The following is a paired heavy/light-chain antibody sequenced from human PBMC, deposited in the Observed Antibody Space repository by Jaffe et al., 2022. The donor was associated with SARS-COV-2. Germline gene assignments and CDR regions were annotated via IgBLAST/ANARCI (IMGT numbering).Heavy chain of an antibody. CDR3: ARPHFYYDILTGYSGHYGMDV. CDR1: GYSFTSYW. D-gene: IGHD3-9*01. CDR2: IYPGDSDT. V-gene: IGHV5-51*01. J-gene: IGHJ6*02. Sequence: EVQLVQSGAEVKKPGESLKISCKGSGYSFTSYWIGWVRQMPGKGLEWMGIIYPGDSDTRYSPSFQGQVTISADKSISTAYLQWSSLKASDTAMYYCARPHFYYDILTGYSGHYGMDVWGQGTTVTVSS.
Light chain of an antibody. Sequence: DIVMTQSPLSLPVTPGEPASISCRSSQSLLHSNGYNYLDWYLQKPGQSPQLLIYLGSNRASGVPDRFSGSGSGTDFTLKISRVEAEDVGVYYCMQALQTLDWTFGPGTKVDIK. CDR1: QSLLHSNGYNY. J-gene: IGKJ3*01. CDR2: LGS. V-gene: IGKV2-28*01. CDR3: MQALQTLDWT.